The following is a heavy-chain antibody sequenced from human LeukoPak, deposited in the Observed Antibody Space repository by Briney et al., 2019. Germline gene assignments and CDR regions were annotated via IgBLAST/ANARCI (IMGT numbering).Heavy chain of an antibody. Sequence: GGSLRLSCAASGFTFSSYWMHWVRQAPGKGLVWVSRINTDGSSTSYADSVKGRFTISRDNAKNTLYLQMNSLRAEDTAVYYCAKDRWELPNAFDIWGQGTMVTVSS. V-gene: IGHV3-74*01. CDR2: INTDGSST. CDR1: GFTFSSYW. CDR3: AKDRWELPNAFDI. D-gene: IGHD1-26*01. J-gene: IGHJ3*02.